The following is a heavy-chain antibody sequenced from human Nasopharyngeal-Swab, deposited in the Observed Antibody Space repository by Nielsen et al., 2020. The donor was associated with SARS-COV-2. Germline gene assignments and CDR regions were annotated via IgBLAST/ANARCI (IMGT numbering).Heavy chain of an antibody. CDR2: INAGNGNT. J-gene: IGHJ4*02. CDR3: ARGVDSVAGDY. Sequence: WVRQAPGQRLEWMGWINAGNGNTKYSQKFQGRVTITRDTSASTAYMELSSLRSEDTAVYYCARGVDSVAGDYWGQGTLVTVPS. V-gene: IGHV1-3*01. D-gene: IGHD6-19*01.